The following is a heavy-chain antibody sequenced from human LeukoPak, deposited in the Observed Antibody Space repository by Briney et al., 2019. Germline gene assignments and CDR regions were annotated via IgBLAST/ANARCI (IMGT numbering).Heavy chain of an antibody. CDR3: ARRLTATRAFDY. CDR1: GYSISSGYY. J-gene: IGHJ4*02. V-gene: IGHV4-38-2*02. D-gene: IGHD5-12*01. CDR2: IYHSGST. Sequence: SETLSLTCTVSGYSISSGYYWGWIRQPPGKGLEWIGSIYHSGSTYYNPSLKSRVAISVDTSKNQFSLKLSSVTAADTAVYYCARRLTATRAFDYWGQGTLVTVSS.